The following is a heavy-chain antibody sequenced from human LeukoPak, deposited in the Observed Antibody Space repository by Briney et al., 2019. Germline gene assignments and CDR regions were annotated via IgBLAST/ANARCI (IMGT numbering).Heavy chain of an antibody. CDR3: ARGCGSASCPYFFDN. CDR2: IYHSGST. J-gene: IGHJ4*02. Sequence: SGTLSLTCAVSGASITSHNWWWSWVRQPPGKGLEWIGEIYHSGSTNYNPSLKSRVTISVDKSKNQFSLKLSSVTAADTAVYYCARGCGSASCPYFFDNWGQGTLVTVSS. D-gene: IGHD2-2*01. CDR1: GASITSHNW. V-gene: IGHV4-4*02.